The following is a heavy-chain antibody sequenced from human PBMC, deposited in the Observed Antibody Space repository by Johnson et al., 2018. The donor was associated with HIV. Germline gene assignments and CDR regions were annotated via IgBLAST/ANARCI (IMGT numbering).Heavy chain of an antibody. CDR1: GFTFSSYA. D-gene: IGHD1-26*01. V-gene: IGHV3-23*04. J-gene: IGHJ3*02. Sequence: MQLVESGGGVVQPGRSLRLSCAASGFTFSSYAMHWVRQAPGRGLEWVPTIGGSGGTPSYAVTLKGRVPISMDSSKNTVYLHMDSLRVGATAMYYCAKYGGGGTYFSAFDIWGQGTKVIVSS. CDR3: AKYGGGGTYFSAFDI. CDR2: IGGSGGTP.